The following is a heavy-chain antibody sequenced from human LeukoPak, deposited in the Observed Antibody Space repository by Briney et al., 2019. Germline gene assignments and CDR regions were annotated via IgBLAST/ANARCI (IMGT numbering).Heavy chain of an antibody. V-gene: IGHV1-3*01. D-gene: IGHD3-16*01. Sequence: ASVKVSCKASGYTFTSYAMHWVRQAPGQRLEWMGWINAGNGNTKYSQKFQGRVTITRDTSASTAYMELSSLRSEDTAVYYCARDVFMITFGGVNAFDIWGQGTMVIVSS. CDR2: INAGNGNT. CDR1: GYTFTSYA. J-gene: IGHJ3*02. CDR3: ARDVFMITFGGVNAFDI.